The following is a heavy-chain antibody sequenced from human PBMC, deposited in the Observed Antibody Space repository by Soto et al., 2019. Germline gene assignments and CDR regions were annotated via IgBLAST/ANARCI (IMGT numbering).Heavy chain of an antibody. CDR2: MSAFTGKA. Sequence: QVQLVQSGAEVKKPGASVKVSCKASGYTFISYGISWGRQAPGQGLEWVGWMSAFTGKADYAQIFQDRVTMTTDTSTSTAYMELRSLRSDDTAVYYCARDQRYYGSGYYYSDSWGQGTLVTVSS. CDR3: ARDQRYYGSGYYYSDS. CDR1: GYTFISYG. V-gene: IGHV1-18*04. J-gene: IGHJ1*01. D-gene: IGHD3-10*01.